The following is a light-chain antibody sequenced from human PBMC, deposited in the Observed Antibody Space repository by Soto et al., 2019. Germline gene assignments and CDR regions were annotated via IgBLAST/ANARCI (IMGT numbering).Light chain of an antibody. CDR3: QQRHMWPIT. CDR2: DAY. V-gene: IGKV3-11*01. Sequence: EIVMTQSPATLSVSPGERATLSCRASQSVSSNLAWYQQKPGQAPRVLIYDAYNRATGIPPRFSGSGSGTDFHLTISSLEPEDSAVYYCQQRHMWPITFGQGTRLEIK. CDR1: QSVSSN. J-gene: IGKJ5*01.